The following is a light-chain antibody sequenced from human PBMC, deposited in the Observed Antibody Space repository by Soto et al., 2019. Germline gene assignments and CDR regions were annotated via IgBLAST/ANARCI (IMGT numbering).Light chain of an antibody. J-gene: IGLJ2*01. Sequence: SYELTQPPSVSVAPGKTARITCGGNNIGSKSVHWYQQKPGQAPVLVIYYDSDRPLGIPERFSGSNSGNTATLTISRVEAGDEADYYCQVWDSSSVVFGGGTKLTVL. V-gene: IGLV3-21*04. CDR2: YDS. CDR1: NIGSKS. CDR3: QVWDSSSVV.